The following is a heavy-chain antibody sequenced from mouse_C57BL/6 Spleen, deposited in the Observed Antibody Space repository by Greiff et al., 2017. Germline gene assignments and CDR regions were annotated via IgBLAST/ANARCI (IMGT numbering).Heavy chain of an antibody. D-gene: IGHD2-4*01. Sequence: QVQLKQPGAELVKPGASVKVSCKASGYTFTSYWMHWVKQRPGQGLEWIGRIHPSDNDTNYNQKFKGKATLTVDKSSSTAHMQLSSLTAEDSAVYYCAKIPDYGADWGQGTLVTVSA. CDR2: IHPSDNDT. CDR1: GYTFTSYW. J-gene: IGHJ3*01. CDR3: AKIPDYGAD. V-gene: IGHV1-74*01.